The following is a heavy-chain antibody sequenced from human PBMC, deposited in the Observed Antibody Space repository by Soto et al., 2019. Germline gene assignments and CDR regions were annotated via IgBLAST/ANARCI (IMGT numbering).Heavy chain of an antibody. Sequence: QVQLMQSGAEVKTPAASVKISCKASGYTLTSYYMHWVRQAPGQGLEWMGVINPGGGSTSYAQKFQGRVTVTRDTSTSTVHMELSSLRSEDTAVYYCASTYCNSSCYYPPEYFQHWGLGTLVTVSS. CDR1: GYTLTSYY. CDR3: ASTYCNSSCYYPPEYFQH. J-gene: IGHJ1*01. D-gene: IGHD3-22*01. CDR2: INPGGGST. V-gene: IGHV1-46*01.